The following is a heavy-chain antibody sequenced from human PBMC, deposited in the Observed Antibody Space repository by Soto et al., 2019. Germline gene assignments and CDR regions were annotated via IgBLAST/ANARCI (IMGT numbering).Heavy chain of an antibody. CDR2: IIPRFGTT. D-gene: IGHD1-1*01. V-gene: IGHV1-69*13. CDR3: ARGRGLYNSGRSQLDS. J-gene: IGHJ4*02. Sequence: GASVKVSCKASGDSLSKYTVNWVRQAPRQGLEWMGGIIPRFGTTNFAPTLQGRVTITADQSMNTVYMELSSLRSEDTALYYCARGRGLYNSGRSQLDSWGQGTLVTVSS. CDR1: GDSLSKYT.